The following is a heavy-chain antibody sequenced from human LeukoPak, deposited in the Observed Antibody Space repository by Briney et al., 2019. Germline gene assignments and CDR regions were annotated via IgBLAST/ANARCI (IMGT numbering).Heavy chain of an antibody. CDR1: GGSFSGYY. CDR2: INHSGST. V-gene: IGHV4-34*01. Sequence: PSETLSLTCAVYGGSFSGYYWSWIRQPPGKGLEWIGEINHSGSTNYNPSLKSRVTISVDTSKNQFSLKLSSVTAADTAVYYCARGRQTGGRFLEWLSQKSHYYYYYMDVWGKGTTVTVSS. CDR3: ARGRQTGGRFLEWLSQKSHYYYYYMDV. D-gene: IGHD3-3*01. J-gene: IGHJ6*03.